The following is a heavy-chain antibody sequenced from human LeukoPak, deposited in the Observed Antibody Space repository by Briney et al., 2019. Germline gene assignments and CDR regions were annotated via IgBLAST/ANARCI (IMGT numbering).Heavy chain of an antibody. J-gene: IGHJ4*02. CDR3: ARDGEIVGARFDY. V-gene: IGHV3-20*04. Sequence: GGSLRLSCAASGFSFEDYGMSWVRQAPGKGLEWVSSLNWNGDDTSYAVSVKGRFTISGDNAQKSLYLQMNSLRAEDTALYFCARDGEIVGARFDYWGQGILVTVSS. CDR2: LNWNGDDT. D-gene: IGHD1-26*01. CDR1: GFSFEDYG.